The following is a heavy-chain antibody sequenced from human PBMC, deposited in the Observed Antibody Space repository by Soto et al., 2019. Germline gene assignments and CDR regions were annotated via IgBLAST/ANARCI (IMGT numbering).Heavy chain of an antibody. D-gene: IGHD3-10*01. CDR3: ATVPRENLLWFGELDY. J-gene: IGHJ4*02. V-gene: IGHV1-24*01. Sequence: ASVKVSCKVSGYTLTELSMHWVRQAPGKGLEWMGGFDPEDGETIYAQKFQGRVTMTEDTSTDTAYMELSSLRSEDTAVYYCATVPRENLLWFGELDYWGQGTLVTVSS. CDR2: FDPEDGET. CDR1: GYTLTELS.